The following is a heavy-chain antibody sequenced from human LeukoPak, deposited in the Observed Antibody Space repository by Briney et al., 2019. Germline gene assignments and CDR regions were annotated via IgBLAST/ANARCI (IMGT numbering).Heavy chain of an antibody. V-gene: IGHV4-39*07. J-gene: IGHJ5*02. CDR1: GGSISGSSYY. CDR2: IYHSGST. CDR3: ARDLARWFDP. Sequence: PSETLSLTCTVSGGSISGSSYYWGWIRQPPGKGLEWIGEIYHSGSTNYNPSLKSRVTISVDKSKNQFSLKLSSVTAADTAVYYCARDLARWFDPWGQGTLVTVSS.